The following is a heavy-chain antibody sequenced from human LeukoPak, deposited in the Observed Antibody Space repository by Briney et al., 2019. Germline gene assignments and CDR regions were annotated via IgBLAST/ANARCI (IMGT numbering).Heavy chain of an antibody. D-gene: IGHD6-13*01. Sequence: ASVKVSCKASGYTFTSYGISWVRQAPGQGLEWMGWINPNSGGTNYAQKFQGRVTMTRDTSISTAYMELSRLRSDDTAVYYCARGPAAGSIYFDYWGQGTLVTVSS. J-gene: IGHJ4*02. CDR1: GYTFTSYG. V-gene: IGHV1-2*02. CDR2: INPNSGGT. CDR3: ARGPAAGSIYFDY.